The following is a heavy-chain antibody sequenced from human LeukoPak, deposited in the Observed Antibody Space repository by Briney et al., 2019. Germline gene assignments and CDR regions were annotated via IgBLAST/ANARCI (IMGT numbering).Heavy chain of an antibody. Sequence: GESLKISCKGSGYRFTSYWIGCVRQMPGKGLEWMGIINPGDSDTSYSPSFQGQVTISADKSISTAYLQWSSLKASDTAMYYCARHPDCTRTSCYVDYYGMDVWGQGTTVTVSS. CDR3: ARHPDCTRTSCYVDYYGMDV. D-gene: IGHD2-2*01. V-gene: IGHV5-51*01. CDR1: GYRFTSYW. J-gene: IGHJ6*02. CDR2: INPGDSDT.